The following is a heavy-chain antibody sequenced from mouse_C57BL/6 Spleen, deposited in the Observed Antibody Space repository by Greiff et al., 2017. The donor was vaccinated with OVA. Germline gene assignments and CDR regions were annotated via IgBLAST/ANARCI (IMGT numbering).Heavy chain of an antibody. V-gene: IGHV1-4*01. CDR3: ASIGAPPPITWFAD. D-gene: IGHD2-14*01. CDR1: GYTFTSYT. CDR2: INPSSGYT. Sequence: VQRVESGAELARPGASVKMSCKASGYTFTSYTMHWVKQRPGQGLEWIGYINPSSGYTKYNQKFKDKATLTADKSSSTAYMQLSSLTSEDSAVYYCASIGAPPPITWFADWGQGTLVTVSA. J-gene: IGHJ3*01.